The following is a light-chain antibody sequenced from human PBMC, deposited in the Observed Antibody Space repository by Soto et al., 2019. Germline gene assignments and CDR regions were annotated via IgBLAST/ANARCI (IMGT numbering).Light chain of an antibody. V-gene: IGKV1-9*01. CDR3: QQVNRYPWT. Sequence: DIQLTQSPSLLSASVGDRVTITCRASQGISTFLAWYQHQPGKAPKLLIYAASTLQSGVPSRFSGSGSGTEFSLTISSLQPEDFTTYYCQQVNRYPWTFGEGTKVDI. CDR1: QGISTF. J-gene: IGKJ1*01. CDR2: AAS.